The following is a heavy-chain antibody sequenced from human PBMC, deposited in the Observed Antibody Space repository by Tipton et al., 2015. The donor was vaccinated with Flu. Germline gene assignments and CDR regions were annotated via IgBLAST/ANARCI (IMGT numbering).Heavy chain of an antibody. CDR2: ISSSGSTI. Sequence: GSLRLSCAASGFSFSSYGMHWVRQAPGKGLEWVSYISSSGSTIYYADSVKGRFTISRDNPKNSLYLQMNSLRGEDTGVYYCARKVPAAMGYWGQGTLVTVSS. CDR1: GFSFSSYG. CDR3: ARKVPAAMGY. V-gene: IGHV3-48*03. D-gene: IGHD2-2*01. J-gene: IGHJ4*02.